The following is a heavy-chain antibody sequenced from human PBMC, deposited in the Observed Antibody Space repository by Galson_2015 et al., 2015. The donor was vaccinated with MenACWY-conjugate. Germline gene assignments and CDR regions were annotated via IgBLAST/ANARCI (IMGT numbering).Heavy chain of an antibody. CDR1: GLTFRSYW. J-gene: IGHJ5*02. Sequence: SLRLSCAASGLTFRSYWMHWVRQVPGKGLVWVSRIDRAGSSTTYADSVKGRFTISRDNAKNTLYLQMNSLRAEDTAVYYCARDRKDPTVSLPSNWFYPWGQGTQVIVSS. V-gene: IGHV3-74*01. CDR3: ARDRKDPTVSLPSNWFYP. D-gene: IGHD4-11*01. CDR2: IDRAGSST.